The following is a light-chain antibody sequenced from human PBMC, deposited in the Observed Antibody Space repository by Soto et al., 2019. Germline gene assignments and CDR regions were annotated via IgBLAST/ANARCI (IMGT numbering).Light chain of an antibody. CDR3: QQGYSNPRT. CDR1: QSISTY. J-gene: IGKJ2*02. Sequence: DIQLTQSPSSLSASVGDRVTITCRASQSISTYLNWYQQIPGKAPKLLIYAASTLQSGVSSRFSGGGSGTDFTLTISSLQPEDFATYFCQQGYSNPRTFGQGTKLEI. CDR2: AAS. V-gene: IGKV1-39*01.